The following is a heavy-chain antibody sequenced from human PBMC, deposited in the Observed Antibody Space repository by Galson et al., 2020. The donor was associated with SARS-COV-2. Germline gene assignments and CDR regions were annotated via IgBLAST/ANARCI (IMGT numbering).Heavy chain of an antibody. CDR2: ISYDGSRK. D-gene: IGHD3-9*01. CDR1: GFTFSTCG. V-gene: IGHV3-30*18. J-gene: IGHJ4*02. Sequence: GESLKISCAASGFTFSTCGMHWVRQAPGKGLEWVAVISYDGSRKYYVDSVKGRLTISRDNSKNTLYLQMINVRPEDTAVYYCAKGNLDFEAGLDYWGQGTLVAVSA. CDR3: AKGNLDFEAGLDY.